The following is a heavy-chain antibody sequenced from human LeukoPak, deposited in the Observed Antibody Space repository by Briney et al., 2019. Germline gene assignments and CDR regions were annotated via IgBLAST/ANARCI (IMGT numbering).Heavy chain of an antibody. J-gene: IGHJ4*02. CDR3: ARDYGSGSYYYKFDY. Sequence: GASVKVSCKAPGGTFSSYAISWVRQAPGQGLEWMGGIIPIFGTANYAQKFQGRVTITADESTSTAYMELSSLRSEDTAVYYCARDYGSGSYYYKFDYWGQGTLVTVSS. V-gene: IGHV1-69*13. CDR2: IIPIFGTA. CDR1: GGTFSSYA. D-gene: IGHD3-10*01.